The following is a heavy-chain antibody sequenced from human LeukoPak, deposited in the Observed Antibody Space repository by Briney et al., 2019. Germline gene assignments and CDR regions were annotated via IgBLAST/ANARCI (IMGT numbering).Heavy chain of an antibody. J-gene: IGHJ3*02. CDR3: ARPSRSISTAGAFDI. D-gene: IGHD3-10*01. Sequence: PSETLSLTRTVSGGSIRNYFWSWIRQPPAKGLEWIGYIYYTGSTNYNPSLKSRVTISVGTSKNQFSLKLSSVTAADTAVYYCARPSRSISTAGAFDIWGQGTMVTVSS. CDR1: GGSIRNYF. V-gene: IGHV4-59*01. CDR2: IYYTGST.